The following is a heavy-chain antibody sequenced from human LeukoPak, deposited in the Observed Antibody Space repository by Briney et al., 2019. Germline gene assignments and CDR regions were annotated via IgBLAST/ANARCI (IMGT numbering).Heavy chain of an antibody. V-gene: IGHV3-23*01. Sequence: PGGSLRLSCEASGFTFRTYAITWAAKAPGRGLEWVSAISGSGGSTYYADSVKGRFTISRDNSKNTLYLQMNSLRAEDTAVYYCAKDSAPLDYWGQGTLVTVSS. CDR2: ISGSGGST. CDR1: GFTFRTYA. CDR3: AKDSAPLDY. J-gene: IGHJ4*02.